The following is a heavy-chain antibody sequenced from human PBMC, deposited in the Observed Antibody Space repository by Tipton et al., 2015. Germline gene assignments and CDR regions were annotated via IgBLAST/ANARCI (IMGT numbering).Heavy chain of an antibody. CDR1: GDSVSSVSYI. CDR3: ARDRVYYYGSVSPTCGVYP. D-gene: IGHD3-10*01. J-gene: IGHJ5*02. CDR2: IYYSEIT. V-gene: IGHV4-61*03. Sequence: TLSLTCSVSGDSVSSVSYIWNWLQPPPGKKLAWIAYIYYSEITNYNPSLKSRVNISVDTSKNHFSLKLSSVTAADTAVYYCARDRVYYYGSVSPTCGVYPWCLGTLVSCSS.